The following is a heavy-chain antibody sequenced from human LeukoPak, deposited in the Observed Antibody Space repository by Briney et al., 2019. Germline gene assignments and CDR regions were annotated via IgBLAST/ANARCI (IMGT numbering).Heavy chain of an antibody. J-gene: IGHJ2*01. D-gene: IGHD4-17*01. Sequence: GGSLRLSCAASGFTFSSYAMSWVRHAPGKGLELVSAIVGSGASTYYADSVKGRFTISRDKSKNTLHLQMNSLRAEDTAIYHCAKVRVVGDYNWFFDLWGRGTLVTVSS. CDR3: AKVRVVGDYNWFFDL. CDR2: IVGSGAST. CDR1: GFTFSSYA. V-gene: IGHV3-23*01.